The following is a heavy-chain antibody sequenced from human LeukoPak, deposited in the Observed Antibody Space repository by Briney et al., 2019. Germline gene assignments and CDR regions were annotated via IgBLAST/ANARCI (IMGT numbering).Heavy chain of an antibody. D-gene: IGHD1-26*01. J-gene: IGHJ4*02. Sequence: ASVKVSCKASGYTFTSYGISWVRQAPGQGLEWMGWISAYNGNTNYAQKLQGRVTMTTDTSTSTAYMELRSLRSEDTAVYYCARDDRRIVGATTADYWGQGTLVTVSS. CDR1: GYTFTSYG. V-gene: IGHV1-18*01. CDR3: ARDDRRIVGATTADY. CDR2: ISAYNGNT.